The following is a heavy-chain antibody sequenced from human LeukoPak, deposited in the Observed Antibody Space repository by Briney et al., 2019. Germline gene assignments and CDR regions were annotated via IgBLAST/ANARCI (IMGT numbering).Heavy chain of an antibody. CDR2: ISSSSSYI. V-gene: IGHV3-21*01. J-gene: IGHJ3*02. D-gene: IGHD1-26*01. CDR3: ARVSGSYSSDAFDI. Sequence: GGSLRLSCAASGFTFSSYSMNWVRQAPGKGLEWVSSISSSSSYIYYADSVKGRFTISRDNAKNSLYLHMNSLRAEDTAVYYCARVSGSYSSDAFDIWGQGTMVTVSS. CDR1: GFTFSSYS.